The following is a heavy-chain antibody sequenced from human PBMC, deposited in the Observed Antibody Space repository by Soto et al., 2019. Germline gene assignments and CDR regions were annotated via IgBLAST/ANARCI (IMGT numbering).Heavy chain of an antibody. J-gene: IGHJ2*01. V-gene: IGHV4-59*01. CDR1: GGSISSYY. CDR2: VYYSGST. D-gene: IGHD4-17*01. Sequence: SETLSLTCTVSGGSISSYYWSWIRQPPGMGLEWIGYVYYSGSTDYNPSLKSRVTISVDTSKNQFSLKLSSMTAADTAVYYCARGPGYGDYDGLDWYFDLWGRGTLATVSS. CDR3: ARGPGYGDYDGLDWYFDL.